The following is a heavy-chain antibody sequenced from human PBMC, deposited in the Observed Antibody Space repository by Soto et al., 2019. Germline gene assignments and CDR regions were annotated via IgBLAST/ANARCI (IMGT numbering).Heavy chain of an antibody. CDR2: ISAYNGNT. J-gene: IGHJ6*02. CDR1: GYTFTSYG. D-gene: IGHD6-13*01. Sequence: ASVKVSCKASGYTFTSYGISWVRQAPGQGLEWMGWISAYNGNTNYAQKLQGRVTMTTDTSTSTAYMELRSLRSDDTAVYYCARDVMGGAAAGTAPDYYYYYGMDVGGQGTTVTVSS. CDR3: ARDVMGGAAAGTAPDYYYYYGMDV. V-gene: IGHV1-18*04.